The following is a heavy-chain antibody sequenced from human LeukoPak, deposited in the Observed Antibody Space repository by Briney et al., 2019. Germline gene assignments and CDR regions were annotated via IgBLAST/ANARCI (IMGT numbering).Heavy chain of an antibody. V-gene: IGHV4-34*01. D-gene: IGHD3-22*01. J-gene: IGHJ5*02. Sequence: SETLSLTCVVYGGSFSGYYWSWIRQSPGKGLEWIGEINHRGSTNYNPSLKRRVTISVDKSKNQFSLKLDSVTAADTAVYFCARDYDSRASSWGQGTLVTVSS. CDR3: ARDYDSRASS. CDR2: INHRGST. CDR1: GGSFSGYY.